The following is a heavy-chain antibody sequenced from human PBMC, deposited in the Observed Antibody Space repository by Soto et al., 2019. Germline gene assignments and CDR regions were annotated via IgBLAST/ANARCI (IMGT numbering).Heavy chain of an antibody. V-gene: IGHV3-53*01. D-gene: IGHD6-6*01. Sequence: GFLSLSCAASGFSVSSNYMNWVRQAPGKGLEWLSIIYSDGTTYYADSVKGRFTISRDNFKNTLYLQMNNLRAEDTAVYYCAILSNWGQGTLVTVSS. CDR3: AILSN. CDR2: IYSDGTT. CDR1: GFSVSSNY. J-gene: IGHJ4*02.